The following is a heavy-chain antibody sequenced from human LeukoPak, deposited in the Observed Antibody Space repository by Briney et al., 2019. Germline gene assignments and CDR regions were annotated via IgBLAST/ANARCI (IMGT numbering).Heavy chain of an antibody. V-gene: IGHV3-11*06. J-gene: IGHJ3*02. CDR2: ISSGTTYT. CDR1: GFTFRDYY. Sequence: GGSLRLSYAASGFTFRDYYMSWIRQAPGKGLEWVSYISSGTTYTNDADSVRGRFIISRDNAKNSLYLRMNSLRAEDTAVYYCARRKSGSLGAFDIWGQGTMVTVSS. CDR3: ARRKSGSLGAFDI. D-gene: IGHD1-26*01.